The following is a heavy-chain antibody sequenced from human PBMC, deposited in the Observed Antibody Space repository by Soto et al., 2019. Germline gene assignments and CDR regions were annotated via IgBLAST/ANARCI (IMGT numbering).Heavy chain of an antibody. D-gene: IGHD3-10*02. J-gene: IGHJ5*02. V-gene: IGHV4-39*01. CDR3: ARHVRGAVTMNWFDP. CDR1: GGSIISSNFY. Sequence: QLQESGPGLVKPSETLSLTCTVSGGSIISSNFYWGWIRQPPGKGLEWIGSVEYGGSTYDNPSLQRRVTLSADTSKNQFSLKLTSVTAADTAIYYCARHVRGAVTMNWFDPWGHGTLVTVSS. CDR2: VEYGGST.